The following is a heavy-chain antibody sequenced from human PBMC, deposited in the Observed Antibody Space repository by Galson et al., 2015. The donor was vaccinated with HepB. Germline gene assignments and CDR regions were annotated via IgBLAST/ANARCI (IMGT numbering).Heavy chain of an antibody. CDR1: GFTFSSYS. CDR3: AREKDTSRSWVDGLIYYGLAV. D-gene: IGHD6-13*01. J-gene: IGHJ6*02. Sequence: SLRLSCAASGFTFSSYSFHWVRQAPGKGLEWVAVISYDGSNKNLADSVKGRFTISRDESRNTLHLQMNSLTLEDTAVYYCAREKDTSRSWVDGLIYYGLAVWGQGPTVTVSS. V-gene: IGHV3-30*04. CDR2: ISYDGSNK.